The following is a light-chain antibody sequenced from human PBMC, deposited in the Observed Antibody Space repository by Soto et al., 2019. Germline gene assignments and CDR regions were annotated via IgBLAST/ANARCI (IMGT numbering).Light chain of an antibody. CDR3: SSYSASNILL. J-gene: IGLJ2*01. V-gene: IGLV2-14*01. CDR2: DVN. Sequence: QSVLTQPASVSGSPGQSITISCTGTSSDVGGYNYVSWYQHHPGKAPKLLIYDVNNRPSGVSDRFSGSKSGNTASLTISGLQTEDEADYYCSSYSASNILLFGGGTKLTVL. CDR1: SSDVGGYNY.